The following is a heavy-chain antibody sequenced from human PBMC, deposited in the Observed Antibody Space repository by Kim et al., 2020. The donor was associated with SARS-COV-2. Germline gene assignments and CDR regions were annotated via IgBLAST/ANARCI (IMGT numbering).Heavy chain of an antibody. CDR2: IKSDGSEK. CDR1: GFSFSASW. Sequence: GGSLRLSCAASGFSFSASWMAWVRQAPGKGLEWVATIKSDGSEKYYADSVRGRFNISRDNSKNSLSLQMDGLRAEDTAMFYCARQSWTGSDRFDYWGQGTLVAVSS. J-gene: IGHJ4*02. CDR3: ARQSWTGSDRFDY. V-gene: IGHV3-7*03. D-gene: IGHD3-10*01.